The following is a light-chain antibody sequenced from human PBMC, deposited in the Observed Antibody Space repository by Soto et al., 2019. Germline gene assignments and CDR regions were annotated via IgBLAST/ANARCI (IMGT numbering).Light chain of an antibody. CDR2: EVS. J-gene: IGLJ3*02. V-gene: IGLV2-14*01. CDR1: SSDVGGYNY. Sequence: QSALTQPASVSGSPGQSITISCTGTSSDVGGYNYVSWYQQHPGKAPKLMIYEVSNRPSGVSNRFSGSKSGNTASLTISGLQAEDEADYYCSSYTSSNSCVFGGGTMLTVL. CDR3: SSYTSSNSCV.